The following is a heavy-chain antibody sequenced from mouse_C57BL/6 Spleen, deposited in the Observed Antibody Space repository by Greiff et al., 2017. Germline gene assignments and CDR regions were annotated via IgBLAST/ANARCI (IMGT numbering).Heavy chain of an antibody. CDR2: SDGGSYT. CDR3: ARGPDRGPWYFNV. V-gene: IGHV5-4*03. J-gene: IGHJ1*03. Sequence: EVNVVESGGGLVKPGGSLKLSCAASGFTFSSYAISDGGSYTYYPDNVKGRFTISRDNAKNNLYLQMSHLKAEDTAMYYCARGPDRGPWYFNVWGTGTTVTGSS. CDR1: GFTFSSYA.